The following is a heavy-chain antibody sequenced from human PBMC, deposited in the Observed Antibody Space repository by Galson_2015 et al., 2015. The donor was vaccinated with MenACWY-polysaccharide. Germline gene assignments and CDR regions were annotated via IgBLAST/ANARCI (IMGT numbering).Heavy chain of an antibody. J-gene: IGHJ5*02. CDR2: IYWAGDE. D-gene: IGHD5-24*01. CDR1: GFSLSDIGEG. Sequence: PALVKPTQTLTLTCTFSGFSLSDIGEGVGWIRQPPGKAPEWLALIYWAGDERYSPSLKTRLSITKDASKNQVVLKTTNMDPVDTATYYCVHSHWLQENYFDPWGQGTLVAVSS. CDR3: VHSHWLQENYFDP. V-gene: IGHV2-5*02.